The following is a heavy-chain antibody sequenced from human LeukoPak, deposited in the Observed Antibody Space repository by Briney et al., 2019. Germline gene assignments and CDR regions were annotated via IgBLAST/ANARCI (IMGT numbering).Heavy chain of an antibody. CDR1: GGPIRNSY. CDR2: IHGTLGST. V-gene: IGHV4-4*07. J-gene: IGHJ3*02. Sequence: SETLSLICTVSGGPIRNSYWSWVRHSAGTGMQWIGRIHGTLGSTNHNPSLKSRAVMSLDTSSNQFSLRLSAMSAADTATYYCARIFDRDIWGQGTLVTVSP. D-gene: IGHD3-3*01. CDR3: ARIFDRDI.